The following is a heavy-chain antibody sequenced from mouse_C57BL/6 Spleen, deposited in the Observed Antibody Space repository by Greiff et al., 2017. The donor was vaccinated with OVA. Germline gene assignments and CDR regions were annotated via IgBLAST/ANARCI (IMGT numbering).Heavy chain of an antibody. J-gene: IGHJ4*01. CDR3: ARPKYDYYYAMDY. D-gene: IGHD2-4*01. CDR1: GFSLTSYG. CDR2: IWSDGST. V-gene: IGHV2-6*03. Sequence: VMLVESGPGLVAPSQSLSITCTVSGFSLTSYGVHWVRQPPGKGLEWLVVIWSDGSTTYNSALKSRLSISKDNSKSQVFLKMNSLQTDDTAMYYCARPKYDYYYAMDYWGQGTSVTVSS.